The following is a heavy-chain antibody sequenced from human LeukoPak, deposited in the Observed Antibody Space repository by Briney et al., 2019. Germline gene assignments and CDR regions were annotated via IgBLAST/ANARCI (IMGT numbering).Heavy chain of an antibody. CDR3: ARDYGGSSPFDS. D-gene: IGHD4-23*01. V-gene: IGHV3-48*01. CDR2: ITGSDNTI. Sequence: GGSLRLSCAASGFTFSSYSMNWVRQAPGKGLEWLSYITGSDNTIYYADSVKGRFTISRDNAKNSVYLQMNSLRAEDTAVYYCARDYGGSSPFDSWGQGTLVTVSS. CDR1: GFTFSSYS. J-gene: IGHJ4*02.